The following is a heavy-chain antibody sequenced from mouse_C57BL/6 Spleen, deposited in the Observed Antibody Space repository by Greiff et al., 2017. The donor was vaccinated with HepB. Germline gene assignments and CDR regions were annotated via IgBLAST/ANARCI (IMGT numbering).Heavy chain of an antibody. CDR3: ARQNYGGGYYAMDY. V-gene: IGHV1-52*01. D-gene: IGHD1-1*01. CDR1: GYTFTSYW. CDR2: IDPSDSET. Sequence: VQLQQPGAELVRPGSSVKLSCKASGYTFTSYWMHWVKQRPIQGLEWIGNIDPSDSETHYNQKFKDKATLTVDKSSSTAYMQLSSLTSEDSAVYYCARQNYGGGYYAMDYWGQGTSVTVSS. J-gene: IGHJ4*01.